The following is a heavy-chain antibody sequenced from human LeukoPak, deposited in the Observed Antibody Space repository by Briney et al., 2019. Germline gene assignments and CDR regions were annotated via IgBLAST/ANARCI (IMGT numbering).Heavy chain of an antibody. Sequence: GGSLRLSCAASGFTLSGYSMNWVRQAPGMGLEWVAYISTSSTIIYYADSVKGRFTISRDNAKNSLFLQMNSLRVDDTAVYYCARDLVQGSGSPPLGYWGQGTLVTVSS. V-gene: IGHV3-48*04. CDR2: ISTSSTII. J-gene: IGHJ4*02. D-gene: IGHD3-10*01. CDR1: GFTLSGYS. CDR3: ARDLVQGSGSPPLGY.